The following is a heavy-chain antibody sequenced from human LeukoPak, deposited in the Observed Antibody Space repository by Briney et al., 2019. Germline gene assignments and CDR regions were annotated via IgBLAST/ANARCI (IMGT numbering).Heavy chain of an antibody. V-gene: IGHV3-30*18. CDR1: GFTFSSYG. D-gene: IGHD2-21*01. CDR3: AKEVVMEFDY. Sequence: GGSLRLSFAASGFTFSSYGMHWVRQAPGKGLEWVAVISYDGSNKYYADSVKGRFTISRDNSKNTLYLQMNSLRAEDTAVYYCAKEVVMEFDYWGQGTLVTVSS. J-gene: IGHJ4*02. CDR2: ISYDGSNK.